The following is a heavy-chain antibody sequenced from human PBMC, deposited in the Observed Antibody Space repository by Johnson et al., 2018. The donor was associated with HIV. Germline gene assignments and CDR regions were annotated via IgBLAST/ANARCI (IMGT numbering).Heavy chain of an antibody. J-gene: IGHJ3*01. V-gene: IGHV3-30-3*01. CDR2: ISYDGSNK. D-gene: IGHD3-16*02. CDR3: ARDFGLGELSYETVDAFDF. Sequence: QVQLVESGGGVVQPGRSLRLSCAASGFTFSSYAMHWVRQAPGKGLEWVAVISYDGSNKYYADSVTGRFTISRDNSQTTLYLQMNNLTTEDPAVYSCARDFGLGELSYETVDAFDFWGPGTLVTVSS. CDR1: GFTFSSYA.